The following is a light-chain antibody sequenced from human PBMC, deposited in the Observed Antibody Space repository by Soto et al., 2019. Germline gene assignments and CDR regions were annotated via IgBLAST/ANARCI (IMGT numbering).Light chain of an antibody. CDR2: EVT. J-gene: IGLJ2*01. CDR1: SSDVGDYDY. V-gene: IGLV2-8*01. Sequence: QSALTQPPSASGSPGQSVTISCTGTSSDVGDYDYVTWYQQHPGKAPKLMIYEVTKRPSGVPDRFSGSKSGNTASLTVSGLQADYEADYYCSSYAHSNNLIFGGGTKVTVL. CDR3: SSYAHSNNLI.